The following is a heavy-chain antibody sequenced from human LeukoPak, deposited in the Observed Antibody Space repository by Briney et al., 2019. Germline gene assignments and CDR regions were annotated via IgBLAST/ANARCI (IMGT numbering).Heavy chain of an antibody. CDR2: ISGSGGST. J-gene: IGHJ3*02. CDR1: GFTFSSYA. CDR3: AIGGYCSSTSCYTGGAFDI. Sequence: GGSLRLSCAASGFTFSSYAMSWVRQAPGKGLERVSAISGSGGSTYYADSVKGRFTISRDNSKNTLYLQTNSLRAEDTAVYYCAIGGYCSSTSCYTGGAFDIWGQGTVVTVSS. V-gene: IGHV3-23*01. D-gene: IGHD2-2*02.